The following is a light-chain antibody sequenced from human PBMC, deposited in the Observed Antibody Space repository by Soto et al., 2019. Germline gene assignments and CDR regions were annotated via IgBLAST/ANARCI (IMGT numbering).Light chain of an antibody. Sequence: QLVLTQPPSASASLGASVTLTCTLSSGYSNYKVDWYQQRPGRGPRFVMRVGTGGIVGSKGDGIPDRFSVLGSGLNRYLTIKNIHEEDESDYHCGADHGSGSNFGGVFGGGTKLTVL. J-gene: IGLJ3*02. CDR2: VGTGGIVG. V-gene: IGLV9-49*01. CDR3: GADHGSGSNFGGV. CDR1: SGYSNYK.